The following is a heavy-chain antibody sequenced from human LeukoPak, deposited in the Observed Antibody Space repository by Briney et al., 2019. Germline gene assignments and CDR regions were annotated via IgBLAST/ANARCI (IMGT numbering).Heavy chain of an antibody. D-gene: IGHD6-13*01. CDR2: IYYIGFTSYT. CDR1: GASISTYY. Sequence: SQTLSLTCTVSGASISTYYWSWIRQPPGKGLEWIGYIYYIGFTSYTNYNPSLKSRVTMSVDTSKNQFSLKLSSLTAADTAVYYCARLYSSSWYKAFDIWGQGTMVTVSS. J-gene: IGHJ3*02. V-gene: IGHV4-59*08. CDR3: ARLYSSSWYKAFDI.